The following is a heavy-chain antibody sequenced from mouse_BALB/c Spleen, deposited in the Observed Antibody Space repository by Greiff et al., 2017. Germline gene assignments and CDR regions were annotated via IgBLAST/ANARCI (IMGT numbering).Heavy chain of an antibody. CDR2: IDPANGNT. Sequence: EVQLQQSGAELVKPGASVKLSCTASGFNIKDTYMHWVKQRPEQGLEWIGRIDPANGNTKYDPKFQGKATITADTSSNTAYLQLSSLTSEDTAVYYCARSIYYGYDEGAYWGQGTLVTVSA. V-gene: IGHV14-3*02. D-gene: IGHD2-2*01. CDR3: ARSIYYGYDEGAY. J-gene: IGHJ3*01. CDR1: GFNIKDTY.